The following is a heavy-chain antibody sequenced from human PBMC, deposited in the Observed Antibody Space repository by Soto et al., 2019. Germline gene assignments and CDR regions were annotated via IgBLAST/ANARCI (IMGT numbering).Heavy chain of an antibody. D-gene: IGHD5-12*01. CDR2: IIPIFGTA. J-gene: IGHJ6*04. V-gene: IGHV1-69*01. CDR1: GGTFSSYA. Sequence: QVQLVQSGAEVKKPGSSVKVSCKASGGTFSSYAISWVRQAPGQGLEWMGGIIPIFGTANYAQKFQGSVTITADESTSRADLELSSLRSEDTGVYSCARALGPGYSGYRKESSDYYCIAVGGKRSAVTVGS. CDR3: ARALGPGYSGYRKESSDYYCIAV.